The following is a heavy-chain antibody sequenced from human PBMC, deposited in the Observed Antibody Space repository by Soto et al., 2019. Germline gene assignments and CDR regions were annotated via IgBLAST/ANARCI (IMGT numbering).Heavy chain of an antibody. CDR2: ISWNSGSI. J-gene: IGHJ3*02. V-gene: IGHV3-9*01. D-gene: IGHD2-2*01. Sequence: SLILSWAASGFTFDDCAMHWVRQAPGKGLEWVSGISWNSGSIGYADSVKGRFTISRDNAKNSLYLQMNSLRAEDTALYYCEKDRFDATDAFDIWGQGTMVTVSS. CDR3: EKDRFDATDAFDI. CDR1: GFTFDDCA.